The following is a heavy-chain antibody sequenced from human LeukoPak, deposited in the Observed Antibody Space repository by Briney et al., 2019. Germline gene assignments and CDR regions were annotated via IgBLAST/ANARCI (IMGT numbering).Heavy chain of an antibody. CDR3: AKSVRGVIGYYFDY. D-gene: IGHD3-10*01. CDR1: GITFSSYA. CDR2: ISGSGGST. V-gene: IGHV3-23*01. J-gene: IGHJ4*02. Sequence: GGSLRLSCAASGITFSSYAMSLVRQAPGKGLEWVSAISGSGGSTYYADSVKGRFTISRDNSKNTLYLQMNSLRAEDTAVYYCAKSVRGVIGYYFDYWGQGTLVTVSS.